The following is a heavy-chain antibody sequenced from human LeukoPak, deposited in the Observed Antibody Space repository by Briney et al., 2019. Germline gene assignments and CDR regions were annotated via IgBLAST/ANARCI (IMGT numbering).Heavy chain of an antibody. CDR3: ARTSAYDSSGYYTY. J-gene: IGHJ4*02. Sequence: ASVKVSCKASGYTFTGYYMHWVRQAPGQGLEWMGWINPNSGGTNYAQKFQGRVTMTRDTSISTAYMELSRLRSDDTAVYHCARTSAYDSSGYYTYWGQGTLVTVSS. CDR1: GYTFTGYY. V-gene: IGHV1-2*02. D-gene: IGHD3-22*01. CDR2: INPNSGGT.